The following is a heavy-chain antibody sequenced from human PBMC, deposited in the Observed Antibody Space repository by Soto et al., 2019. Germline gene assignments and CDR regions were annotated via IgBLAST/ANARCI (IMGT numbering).Heavy chain of an antibody. CDR3: AREYSSSKGFDY. J-gene: IGHJ4*02. CDR1: GFTFSSYG. D-gene: IGHD6-6*01. CDR2: IWYDGSNK. Sequence: GGSLRLSCAASGFTFSSYGMHWVRQAPGKGLEWVAVIWYDGSNKYYADSVKGRFTISRDNSKNTLYLQMNSLRAEDTAVYYCAREYSSSKGFDYWGQGTLVTVSS. V-gene: IGHV3-33*01.